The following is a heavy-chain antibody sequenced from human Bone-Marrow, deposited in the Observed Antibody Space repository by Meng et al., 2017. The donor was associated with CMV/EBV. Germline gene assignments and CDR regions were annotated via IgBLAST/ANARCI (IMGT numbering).Heavy chain of an antibody. J-gene: IGHJ6*01. D-gene: IGHD2-2*02. CDR2: INSNNGNT. Sequence: ASVKVSCKASGYTFTSYGISWVRQAPGQGLEWMGWINSNNGNTNYAQKLQGRVTMTTDTSTSTAYMELRSLRSDDTAVYYCARAQGGYCSSTSCYTYYYGMDVWGQGTTVTGSS. CDR1: GYTFTSYG. CDR3: ARAQGGYCSSTSCYTYYYGMDV. V-gene: IGHV1-18*01.